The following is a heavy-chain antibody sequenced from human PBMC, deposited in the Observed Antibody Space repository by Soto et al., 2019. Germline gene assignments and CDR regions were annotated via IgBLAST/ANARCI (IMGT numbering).Heavy chain of an antibody. CDR1: AGSFSGYY. D-gene: IGHD6-25*01. V-gene: IGHV4-34*01. CDR3: ASPGGYSSGNQYNWFDP. J-gene: IGHJ5*02. Sequence: QVQLQQWGAGLLKPSETLSLTCAVYAGSFSGYYWSWIRQPPGKGLEWIGEINHSGSTNYNPSLKSRVTISVDTSKNQFSLKLSSVTAADTAVYYCASPGGYSSGNQYNWFDPWGQGTLVTVSS. CDR2: INHSGST.